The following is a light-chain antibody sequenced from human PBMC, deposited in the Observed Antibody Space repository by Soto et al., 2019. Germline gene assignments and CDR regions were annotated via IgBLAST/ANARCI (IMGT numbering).Light chain of an antibody. CDR2: EAS. CDR3: QQFNSKVWT. Sequence: DIQMNQSPSTLSASVGDTVTITCRASQSVSRWLNWYQQKSGKAPRLLIYEASNLEIGVPSRFSGSGSGTEFILTINSLQPADSATYYCQQFNSKVWTFGQGTKVEI. J-gene: IGKJ1*01. CDR1: QSVSRW. V-gene: IGKV1-5*01.